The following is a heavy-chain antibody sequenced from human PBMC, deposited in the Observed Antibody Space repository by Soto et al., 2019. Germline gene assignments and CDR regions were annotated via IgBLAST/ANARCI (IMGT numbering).Heavy chain of an antibody. CDR2: IIPIFGTA. CDR3: AREAMEYYYDRSGWFDP. V-gene: IGHV1-69*01. CDR1: GGTFSSYA. J-gene: IGHJ5*02. D-gene: IGHD3-22*01. Sequence: QVQLVQSGAEVKKPGSSVKVSCKASGGTFSSYAISWVRQAPGQGLEWMGGIIPIFGTANYAQKFRGRVTITADESTSTADMELSSLRSEDTAVYYCAREAMEYYYDRSGWFDPWGQGTLVTVSS.